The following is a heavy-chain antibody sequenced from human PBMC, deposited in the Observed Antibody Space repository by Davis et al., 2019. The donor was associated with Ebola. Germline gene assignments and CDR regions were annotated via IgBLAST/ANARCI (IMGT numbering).Heavy chain of an antibody. V-gene: IGHV3-74*01. CDR2: INSDGSST. Sequence: GESLKISCAASGFTFSSYWMHWVRQAPGKGLVWVSRINSDGSSTSYADSVKGRFTISRDNAKNTLYLQMNSLRAEDTAVYYCARVVYDILTGYYDYWGQGTLVTVSS. CDR1: GFTFSSYW. J-gene: IGHJ4*02. D-gene: IGHD3-9*01. CDR3: ARVVYDILTGYYDY.